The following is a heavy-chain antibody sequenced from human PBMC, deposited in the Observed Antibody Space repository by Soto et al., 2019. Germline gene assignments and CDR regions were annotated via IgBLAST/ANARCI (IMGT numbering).Heavy chain of an antibody. CDR1: GGSISSSSYD. D-gene: IGHD6-13*01. CDR2: IYYSGST. J-gene: IGHJ4*02. Sequence: SETLSLTCIVSGGSISSSSYDWGWIRQPPGKGLEWIGNIYYSGSTWYNPSLKSRVTISIDTSKNQFSLRLSSVTAADTAVYYCAGLGRQLVRDDYWGQGTLVTV. V-gene: IGHV4-39*01. CDR3: AGLGRQLVRDDY.